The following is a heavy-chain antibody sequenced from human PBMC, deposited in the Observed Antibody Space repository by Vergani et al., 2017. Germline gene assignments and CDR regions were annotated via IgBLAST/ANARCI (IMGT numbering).Heavy chain of an antibody. J-gene: IGHJ4*02. CDR1: GFTFSSYS. Sequence: EVQLVESGGGLVQPGGSLRLSCAASGFTFSSYSMNWVRQAPGKGLEWVSYISSSSSTIYYADSVKGRFTISRDNAKNSLYLQMNSLRDEDTAVYYCARDALLLWFGELSVWGQGTLVTVSS. D-gene: IGHD3-10*01. CDR2: ISSSSSTI. V-gene: IGHV3-48*02. CDR3: ARDALLLWFGELSV.